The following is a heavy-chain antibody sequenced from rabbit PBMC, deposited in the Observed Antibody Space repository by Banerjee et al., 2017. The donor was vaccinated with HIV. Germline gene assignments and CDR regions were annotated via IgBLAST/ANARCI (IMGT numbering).Heavy chain of an antibody. V-gene: IGHV1S45*01. CDR2: IYSPGRRST. D-gene: IGHD4-2*01. CDR3: ARVYSPYDYTGHFNL. J-gene: IGHJ4*01. CDR1: GFDFSGGYW. Sequence: QEQLVESGGDLVKPGASLTLTCTASGFDFSGGYWICWVRQAPGKGLEWIGCIYSPGRRSTYATWAKGRFTISKTSSTTVTLQMTSLTAADTATYFCARVYSPYDYTGHFNLWGQGTLVTVS.